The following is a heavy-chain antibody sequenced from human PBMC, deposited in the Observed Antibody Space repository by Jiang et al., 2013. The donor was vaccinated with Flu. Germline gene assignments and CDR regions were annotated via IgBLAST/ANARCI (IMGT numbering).Heavy chain of an antibody. D-gene: IGHD3-22*01. J-gene: IGHJ4*02. Sequence: LLKPSETLSLTCTVSGGSISSYYWSWIRQPPGKGLEWIGYIYYSGSANYNPSLKSRVTISVDTSKNQFSLKLSSVTAADTAVYYCARSPYYYDSSGYRPFDYWGQGTLVTVSS. V-gene: IGHV4-59*01. CDR2: IYYSGSA. CDR1: GGSISSYY. CDR3: ARSPYYYDSSGYRPFDY.